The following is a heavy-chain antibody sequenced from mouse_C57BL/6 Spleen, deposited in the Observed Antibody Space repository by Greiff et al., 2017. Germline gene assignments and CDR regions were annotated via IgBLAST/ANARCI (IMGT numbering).Heavy chain of an antibody. V-gene: IGHV1-55*01. CDR1: GYTFTSYW. CDR3: ARSGDKMMGPYFDY. D-gene: IGHD2-3*01. J-gene: IGHJ2*01. CDR2: IYPGSGST. Sequence: QVQLQQPGAELVKPGASVKMSCKASGYTFTSYWITWVKQRPGQGLEWIGDIYPGSGSTNYNEKFKSKATLTVDTSSSTAYMQLSSLTSEDAAVNYCARSGDKMMGPYFDYWGQGTTLTVSS.